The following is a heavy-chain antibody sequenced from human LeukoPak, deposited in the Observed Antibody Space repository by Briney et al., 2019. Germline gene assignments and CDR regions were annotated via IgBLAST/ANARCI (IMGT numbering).Heavy chain of an antibody. D-gene: IGHD3-10*01. J-gene: IGHJ4*02. CDR1: GGSISSYY. Sequence: SETLSLTCTVSGGSISSYYWSWIRQPAGKGLEWIGRIYTSGSTNYNPSLKSRVTMSVDTSKNQFSLKLSSVTAADTAVYYCAAAPAIYYGSGSYPLYFDYWGQGTLVTVSS. CDR2: IYTSGST. CDR3: AAAPAIYYGSGSYPLYFDY. V-gene: IGHV4-4*07.